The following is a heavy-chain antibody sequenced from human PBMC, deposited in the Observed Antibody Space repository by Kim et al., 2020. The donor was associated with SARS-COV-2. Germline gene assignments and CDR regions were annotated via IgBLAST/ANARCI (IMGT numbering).Heavy chain of an antibody. CDR3: STLIGYYGSGSYYRSNDY. V-gene: IGHV3-15*01. CDR2: IKSKIDGGTT. J-gene: IGHJ4*02. CDR1: GFSCSNAW. Sequence: GGSLRPSCAASGFSCSNAWMTWVRQAPGKGLEWVGRIKSKIDGGTTDYAAPVKGRFTISRDDSKNTLYLQMNSLKTEDTAVYYCSTLIGYYGSGSYYRSNDYWGQGTLVTVSS. D-gene: IGHD3-10*01.